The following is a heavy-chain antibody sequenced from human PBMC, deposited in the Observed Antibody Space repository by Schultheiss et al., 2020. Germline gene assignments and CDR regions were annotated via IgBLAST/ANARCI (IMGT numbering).Heavy chain of an antibody. CDR3: ARLDYSGNILDD. J-gene: IGHJ4*02. CDR1: RDSISSSSVH. CDR2: FYYSGST. Sequence: SQTLSLTCTVSRDSISSSSVHWGWIRQSPGKGLEWIAHFYYSGSTSTYYNPSLKSRVSISVDASKSQFSLTINSVTAADTAVYYCARLDYSGNILDDCGQGNLGTVSS. V-gene: IGHV4-39*01. D-gene: IGHD4-23*01.